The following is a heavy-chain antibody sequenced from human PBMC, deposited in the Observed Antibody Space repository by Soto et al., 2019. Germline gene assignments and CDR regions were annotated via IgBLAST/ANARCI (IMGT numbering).Heavy chain of an antibody. CDR1: GFTFSSYD. Sequence: GGSLRLSCAASGFTFSSYDMHWVRQATGKGLEWVSAIGTAGDTYYPGSVKGRFTISRENAKNSLYLQMNSLRAEDTAVYYCARLEGSDYYSTNDAFDIWGQGTMVTVSS. D-gene: IGHD3-22*01. V-gene: IGHV3-13*01. CDR3: ARLEGSDYYSTNDAFDI. CDR2: IGTAGDT. J-gene: IGHJ3*02.